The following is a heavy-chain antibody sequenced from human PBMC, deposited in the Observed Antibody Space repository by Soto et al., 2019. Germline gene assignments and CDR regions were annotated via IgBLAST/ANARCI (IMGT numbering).Heavy chain of an antibody. V-gene: IGHV3-23*01. J-gene: IGHJ5*02. CDR3: AKDPRRHGSSLWFDR. CDR2: ISGSGGST. Sequence: GGSLRLSCAASGFTFSSYAMSWVRQAPGKGLEWVSAISGSGGSTYYADSVKGRFTISRDNSKNTLYLQMNSLRAEDTAVYYCAKDPRRHGSSLWFDRWGQGTLVTVSS. D-gene: IGHD6-6*01. CDR1: GFTFSSYA.